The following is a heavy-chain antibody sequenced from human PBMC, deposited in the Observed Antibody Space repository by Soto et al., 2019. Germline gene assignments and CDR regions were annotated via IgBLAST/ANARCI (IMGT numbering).Heavy chain of an antibody. V-gene: IGHV1-2*02. CDR3: ARVSVDVPE. Sequence: QLVQSGAEVKKPGASVRVSCKTSGPTFIAYYIHWVRQAPGQGLEWMGWIDPKSGGTTYEQKFLGRVTMTRDTSINTAYMDLNRLTSDEPAVYYCARVSVDVPEWGQGPIITVSS. CDR1: GPTFIAYY. CDR2: IDPKSGGT. D-gene: IGHD5-12*01. J-gene: IGHJ4*02.